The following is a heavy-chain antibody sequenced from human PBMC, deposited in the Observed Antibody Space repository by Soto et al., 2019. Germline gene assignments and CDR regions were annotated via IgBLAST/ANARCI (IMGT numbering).Heavy chain of an antibody. J-gene: IGHJ6*02. CDR3: ARERGRTLQWLVKVDDSGPLYYYYGMDV. D-gene: IGHD6-19*01. CDR1: GGTFSNYA. V-gene: IGHV1-69*06. Sequence: GASVKVSCKASGGTFSNYAISWVRQAPGQGLEWMGGIIPIFGTANYAQKFQGRVTITADKSTSTAYMELSSLRSEDTAVYYCARERGRTLQWLVKVDDSGPLYYYYGMDVWGQGTTVTVSS. CDR2: IIPIFGTA.